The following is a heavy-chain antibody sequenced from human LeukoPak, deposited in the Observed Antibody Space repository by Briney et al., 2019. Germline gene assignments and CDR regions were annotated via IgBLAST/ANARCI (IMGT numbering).Heavy chain of an antibody. CDR1: GFTVSSYG. CDR2: ISGSGGST. J-gene: IGHJ6*03. Sequence: GGTLRLSCAASGFTVSSYGMSWVRQAPGKGLEWVSAISGSGGSTYYADSVKGRFTISRDKSKNTLYLQMNSLRAEDTAVYYCAKEEWGFGEFPLFMDVWGKGTTVTISS. V-gene: IGHV3-23*01. CDR3: AKEEWGFGEFPLFMDV. D-gene: IGHD3-10*01.